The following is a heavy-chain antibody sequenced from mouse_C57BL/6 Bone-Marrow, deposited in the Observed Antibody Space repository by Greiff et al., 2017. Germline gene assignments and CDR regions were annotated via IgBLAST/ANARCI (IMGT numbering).Heavy chain of an antibody. CDR1: GFSLTSYG. CDR2: IWSGGST. CDR3: AYYGSSYDWYFDV. V-gene: IGHV2-2*01. J-gene: IGHJ1*03. D-gene: IGHD1-1*01. Sequence: QVQLKESGPGLVQPSQSLSITCTVSGFSLTSYGVHWVRQSPGKGLEWLGVIWSGGSTDYNAAFISRLSISKDNSKSQVFFKMNSLQADDTAIYYCAYYGSSYDWYFDVWGTGTTVTVSS.